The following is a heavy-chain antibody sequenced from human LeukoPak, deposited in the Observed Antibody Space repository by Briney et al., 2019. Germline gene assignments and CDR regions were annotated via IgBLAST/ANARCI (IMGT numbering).Heavy chain of an antibody. D-gene: IGHD1-26*01. CDR3: ARGQGVGTKGDY. Sequence: ASVKVSCKASGYTFTSYGISWVRQAPGQGLEWMGWISAYNGNTNYAQKFQGRVTMTRNTSISTAYMELSSLRSEDTAVYYCARGQGVGTKGDYWGQGTLATVSS. CDR2: ISAYNGNT. CDR1: GYTFTSYG. J-gene: IGHJ4*02. V-gene: IGHV1-18*01.